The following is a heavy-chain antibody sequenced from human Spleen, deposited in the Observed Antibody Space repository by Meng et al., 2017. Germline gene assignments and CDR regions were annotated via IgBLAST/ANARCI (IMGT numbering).Heavy chain of an antibody. CDR2: LVAHDGDT. CDR1: GYTFTSYY. CDR3: ARGTPGRRYAEY. Sequence: VQVVRSGDGVRKTGAAVKVSCKASGYTFTSYYMHWVRQAPGQGLEWWGWLVAHDGDTNHAPRFQGRVTVTADRPTATAYMELRNLRSDDTGVYYCARGTPGRRYAEYWGQGTLVTVSS. D-gene: IGHD3-10*01. V-gene: IGHV1-18*04. J-gene: IGHJ4*02.